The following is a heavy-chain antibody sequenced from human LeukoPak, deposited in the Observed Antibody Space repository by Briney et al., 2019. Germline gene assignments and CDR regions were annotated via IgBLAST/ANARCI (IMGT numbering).Heavy chain of an antibody. V-gene: IGHV3-23*01. CDR3: TRSARTYFDY. Sequence: PGGSLRLSCAASGFTFSTYAMNWVRQAPGKGLEWVSAITAGGSTYYADSVKGRFIISRENAKNTVYLQMNSLRAEDTAVYYCTRSARTYFDYWGQGTLVTVSS. J-gene: IGHJ4*02. CDR1: GFTFSTYA. CDR2: ITAGGST.